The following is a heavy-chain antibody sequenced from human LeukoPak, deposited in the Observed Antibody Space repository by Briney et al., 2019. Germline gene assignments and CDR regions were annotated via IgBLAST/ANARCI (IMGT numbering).Heavy chain of an antibody. D-gene: IGHD2-2*01. CDR3: ARGQYRSTTTCYSARRYFDF. CDR1: GGAFSNYF. CDR2: INDSGST. J-gene: IGHJ4*02. Sequence: SETLSLTCAVSGGAFSNYFWTWIRQPPGKGLEWIAEINDSGSTNSNSSLRSRVAISLDTSKNQFSLRLTSVTAADTAVYYCARGQYRSTTTCYSARRYFDFWGQGTLVTVSS. V-gene: IGHV4-34*01.